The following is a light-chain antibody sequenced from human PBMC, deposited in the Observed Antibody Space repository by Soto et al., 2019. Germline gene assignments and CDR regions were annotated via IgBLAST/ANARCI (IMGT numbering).Light chain of an antibody. CDR3: QQYGGSPAI. Sequence: EIVLTQSPGTLSLSPGERVTLSCRASQSVSSSYLAWYQQKPGQAPRLLIYGASSRATGIPDRFSGSGSGTDFTLTISRLEPEDFAVYYCQQYGGSPAIFGGGTKVEIK. CDR1: QSVSSSY. CDR2: GAS. V-gene: IGKV3-20*01. J-gene: IGKJ4*01.